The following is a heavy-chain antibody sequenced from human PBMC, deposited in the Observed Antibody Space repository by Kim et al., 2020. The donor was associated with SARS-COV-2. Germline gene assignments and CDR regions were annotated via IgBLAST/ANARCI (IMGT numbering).Heavy chain of an antibody. CDR1: GFTFSSYW. D-gene: IGHD3-22*01. CDR3: ARDPNYYYDSSGYYPQGGYYYGMDG. J-gene: IGHJ6*02. CDR2: IKQDGSEK. V-gene: IGHV3-7*01. Sequence: GGSLRLSCAASGFTFSSYWMSGVRQAPGKGLEWVANIKQDGSEKYYVDSVKGRFTISRDNAKNSLYLQMNSLRAEDTAVYYCARDPNYYYDSSGYYPQGGYYYGMDGWGQGTTVTVSS.